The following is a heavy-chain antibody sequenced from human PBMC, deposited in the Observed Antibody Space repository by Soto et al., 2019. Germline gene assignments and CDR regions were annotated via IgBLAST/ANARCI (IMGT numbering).Heavy chain of an antibody. CDR1: GYTFTSYD. Sequence: ASVKVSCKASGYTFTSYDINWVRQATGQGLEWMGWMNPNSGNTGYAQKFQGRVTMTRNTSISTAYMERSSLKAADTAMYYCARHKDPGGYCTNGVCPHAFDIWGQGTMVTGSS. CDR3: ARHKDPGGYCTNGVCPHAFDI. D-gene: IGHD2-8*01. V-gene: IGHV1-8*01. CDR2: MNPNSGNT. J-gene: IGHJ3*02.